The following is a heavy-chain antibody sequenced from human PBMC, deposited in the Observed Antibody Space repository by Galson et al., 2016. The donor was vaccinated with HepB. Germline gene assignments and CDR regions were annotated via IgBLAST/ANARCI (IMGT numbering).Heavy chain of an antibody. CDR3: ARSLYYYGDYSFDY. V-gene: IGHV5-51*01. CDR1: GYNFAIYW. J-gene: IGHJ4*02. CDR2: INPGDSDT. Sequence: QSGAEVKKPGESLTISCKGSGYNFAIYWIGWVRQMPGKGLEWMGIINPGDSDTRYSPSFQGQVTISADKSISTAYLQWDSLKASDTAMYYCARSLYYYGDYSFDYWGQGTLVTVSS. D-gene: IGHD4-17*01.